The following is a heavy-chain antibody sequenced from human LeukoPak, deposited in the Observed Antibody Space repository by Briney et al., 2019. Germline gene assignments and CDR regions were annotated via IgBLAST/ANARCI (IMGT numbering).Heavy chain of an antibody. CDR2: ISWNSGSI. J-gene: IGHJ4*02. Sequence: PGRSLRLSCAASGLTFYDYAMHTVRQAPGGGLGWGSAISWNSGSIGYAASVKGRFTISRDNAKNSLYLQMNSLRAEDTALYYCIAAAGWYYFDYWGQGTLVTVSS. CDR3: IAAAGWYYFDY. CDR1: GLTFYDYA. D-gene: IGHD6-13*01. V-gene: IGHV3-9*01.